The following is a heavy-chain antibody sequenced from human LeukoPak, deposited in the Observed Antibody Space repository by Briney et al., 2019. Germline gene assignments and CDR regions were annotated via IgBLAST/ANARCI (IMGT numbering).Heavy chain of an antibody. CDR2: IYYSGST. CDR3: AREGLEGNGYYYYYYMDV. D-gene: IGHD1-1*01. CDR1: GGSISSSSYY. Sequence: SETLSLTCTVSGGSISSSSYYWGWIRQPPGKGLEWIGSIYYSGSTYYNPSLKSRVTMSVDTSKNQFSLKLSSVTVADTAVYYCAREGLEGNGYYYYYYMDVWGKGTTVTVSS. J-gene: IGHJ6*03. V-gene: IGHV4-39*07.